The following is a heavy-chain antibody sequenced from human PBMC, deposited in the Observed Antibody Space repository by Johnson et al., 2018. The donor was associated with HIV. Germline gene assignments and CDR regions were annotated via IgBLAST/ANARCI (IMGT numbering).Heavy chain of an antibody. J-gene: IGHJ3*02. CDR1: GFTFDDYA. D-gene: IGHD6-6*01. CDR3: ASTRLGAFDI. CDR2: IRWISGTI. V-gene: IGHV3-9*01. Sequence: VQLVESGGGLEQPGRSPRLSCEASGFTFDDYAMHWVRQAPGKGLEWVSGIRWISGTIGYADSVKGRCTISRDNSGNTLYLQMDSLRVEDTAVYYCASTRLGAFDIWGQGTMVTVSS.